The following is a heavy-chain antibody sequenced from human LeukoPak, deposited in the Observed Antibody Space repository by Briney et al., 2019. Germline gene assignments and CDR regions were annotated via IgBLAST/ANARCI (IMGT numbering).Heavy chain of an antibody. J-gene: IGHJ3*02. CDR1: GYTFTSYY. D-gene: IGHD3-22*01. CDR2: INPSGGST. CDR3: ARGMVYYDSSGYYPDAFDI. V-gene: IGHV1-46*01. Sequence: GASVKVSCKASGYTFTSYYMHWVRQAPGQGLEWMGIINPSGGSTSYAQKFQGRVTMTRDTSTSTVYMELSSLRSEDTAVYYCARGMVYYDSSGYYPDAFDIWGQGTMVTVSS.